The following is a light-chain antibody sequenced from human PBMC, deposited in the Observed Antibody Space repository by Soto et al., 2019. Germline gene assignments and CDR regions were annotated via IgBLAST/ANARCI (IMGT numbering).Light chain of an antibody. CDR2: SNN. V-gene: IGLV1-47*02. CDR1: SSNIGGTNY. J-gene: IGLJ2*01. Sequence: QSVLTQPPSASGTPGQKVFISCSGSSSNIGGTNYAYWYQQLPGAAPKLLMHSNNLRPSGVPERISGSKFGTAASLAISGLGSEDEAVYYCASWDDRLGAVIFGGGTNLTVL. CDR3: ASWDDRLGAVI.